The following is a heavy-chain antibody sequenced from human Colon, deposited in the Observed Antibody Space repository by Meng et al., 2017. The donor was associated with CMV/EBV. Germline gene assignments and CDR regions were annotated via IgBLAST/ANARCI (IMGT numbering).Heavy chain of an antibody. V-gene: IGHV3-20*04. CDR1: GFTFDDYG. CDR2: INWNGGST. D-gene: IGHD6-13*01. CDR3: VRLVVSSWYRHLDH. Sequence: GESLKISCAASGFTFDDYGMSWVRQAPGKGLEWVSGINWNGGSTGYADSVKGRFTISRDNAKNSLFLQMNGLRAEDTAIYYCVRLVVSSWYRHLDHWGQGTLVTVSS. J-gene: IGHJ4*02.